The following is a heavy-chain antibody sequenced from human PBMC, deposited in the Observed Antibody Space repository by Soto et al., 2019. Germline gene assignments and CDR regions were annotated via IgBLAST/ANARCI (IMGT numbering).Heavy chain of an antibody. D-gene: IGHD4-17*01. V-gene: IGHV1-8*01. J-gene: IGHJ4*02. Sequence: QVQLVQSGAEVKKPGASVKVSCKASGYTFTNYDINWVRQAPGQGPEWMGWMHPNSGNTGYAQKFQGRLTMTRDTSISTAYMELSSLRSDDTAVYYCAILNDYGDSEPSLFDYWGQGTLVTVSS. CDR3: AILNDYGDSEPSLFDY. CDR1: GYTFTNYD. CDR2: MHPNSGNT.